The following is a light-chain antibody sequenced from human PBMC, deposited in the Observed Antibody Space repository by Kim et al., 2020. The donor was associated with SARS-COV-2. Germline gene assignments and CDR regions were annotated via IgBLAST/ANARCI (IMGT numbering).Light chain of an antibody. CDR1: QGVSSSY. CDR3: QRYGSSPMYT. CDR2: GAS. J-gene: IGKJ2*01. Sequence: SPGEEATLSCRASQGVSSSYLAWYQQRPGQAPRLLIYGASSRATGIPDRFSGSGSGTDFTLTISRLEPEDFAVYYCQRYGSSPMYTFGQGTKLEIK. V-gene: IGKV3-20*01.